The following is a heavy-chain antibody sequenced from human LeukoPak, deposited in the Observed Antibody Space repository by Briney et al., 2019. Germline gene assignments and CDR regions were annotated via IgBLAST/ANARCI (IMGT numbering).Heavy chain of an antibody. CDR3: ASGKWFGESPFDY. CDR2: ISWNSGSI. J-gene: IGHJ4*02. Sequence: PGRSLRLSCAASGFTFDDYAMHWVRQAPGEGLEWGSGISWNSGSIGYADSVKGRFTISRDNAQNSLYLQMNSLRPEDTALYYCASGKWFGESPFDYWGQGTLVTVSS. D-gene: IGHD3-10*01. CDR1: GFTFDDYA. V-gene: IGHV3-9*01.